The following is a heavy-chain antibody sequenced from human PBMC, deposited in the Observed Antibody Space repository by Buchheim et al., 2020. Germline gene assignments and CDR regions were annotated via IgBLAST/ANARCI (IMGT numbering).Heavy chain of an antibody. CDR3: ARDSYDSSGYGDYFDY. Sequence: QVQLQESGPGLVKPSETLSLTCIVSGGSISSYYWSWIRQPPGKGLEWIGYIYYSGSTNYNPSLKSRVTISVDTSKNQFSLKLSSVTAADTAVYYCARDSYDSSGYGDYFDYWGQGTL. CDR1: GGSISSYY. J-gene: IGHJ4*02. D-gene: IGHD3-22*01. CDR2: IYYSGST. V-gene: IGHV4-59*01.